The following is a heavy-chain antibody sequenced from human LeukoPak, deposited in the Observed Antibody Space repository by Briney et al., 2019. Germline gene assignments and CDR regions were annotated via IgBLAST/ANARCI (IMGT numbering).Heavy chain of an antibody. Sequence: SETLSLTCAVYVGSFSGYYWSWIRQPPGKGLEWIGEINHSGSTNYNPSLKSRVTISVDTSKNQFSLKLSSVTAADTAVYYCARGRSGGRFDYWGQGTLVTVSS. V-gene: IGHV4-34*01. CDR1: VGSFSGYY. CDR2: INHSGST. CDR3: ARGRSGGRFDY. J-gene: IGHJ4*02. D-gene: IGHD2-15*01.